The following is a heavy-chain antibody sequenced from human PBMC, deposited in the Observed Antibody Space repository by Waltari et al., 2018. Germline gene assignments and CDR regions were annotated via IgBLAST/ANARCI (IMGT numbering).Heavy chain of an antibody. J-gene: IGHJ4*02. D-gene: IGHD3-22*01. Sequence: QVQLVQSGAEVKKPGASVTVSCKASGYTFTSYDINWVRQATGQGLEWMGWMNPNSGNTGYAQKFQGRVTMTRNTSISTAYMELSSLRSEDTAVYYCARAPRTYYYDSSGYSVYWGQGTLVTVSS. CDR2: MNPNSGNT. V-gene: IGHV1-8*01. CDR1: GYTFTSYD. CDR3: ARAPRTYYYDSSGYSVY.